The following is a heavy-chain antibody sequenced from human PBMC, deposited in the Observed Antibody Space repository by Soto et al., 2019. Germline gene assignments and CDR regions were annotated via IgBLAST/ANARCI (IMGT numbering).Heavy chain of an antibody. D-gene: IGHD3-22*01. CDR3: AKDAPGSGWLSDY. CDR1: GFTFRIYA. J-gene: IGHJ4*02. Sequence: EVQLLESGGGVIQPGGSLRLSCAASGFTFRIYAMSWVRQAPGKGLEWVSTISGNGGTSYADFVRGRFTISRDNSKNTLYPQMNILRAEDTAVYYCAKDAPGSGWLSDYRGQGTLVTVSS. V-gene: IGHV3-23*01. CDR2: ISGNGGT.